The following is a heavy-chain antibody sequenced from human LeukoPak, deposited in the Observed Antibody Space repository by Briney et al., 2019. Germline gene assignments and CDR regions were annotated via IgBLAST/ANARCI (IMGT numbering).Heavy chain of an antibody. CDR1: GSTFSSYW. CDR2: INSYGGST. Sequence: GGSLRLSCTAPGSTFSSYWMHWVRQAPGKGLVWVSRINSYGGSTTYADSVKGRFTISRDNTKNTLYLQMNSLRAEDTAVYYCAKDPLDYYDSSGHDYWGQGTLVTVSS. V-gene: IGHV3-74*01. D-gene: IGHD3-22*01. CDR3: AKDPLDYYDSSGHDY. J-gene: IGHJ4*02.